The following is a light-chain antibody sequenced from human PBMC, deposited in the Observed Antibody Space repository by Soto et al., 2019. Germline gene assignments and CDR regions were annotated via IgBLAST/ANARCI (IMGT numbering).Light chain of an antibody. V-gene: IGKV3-15*01. CDR3: QQRNVWPPIT. CDR2: GAS. Sequence: VMTQAPATLSVSPGERATLSFRASQTINNNVAWYQLKDGQVPRLVIYGASTRATDIPARFSGSGSGTEFTLTINSLEPEDFAVYYCQQRNVWPPITFGQGTDWRL. CDR1: QTINNN. J-gene: IGKJ5*01.